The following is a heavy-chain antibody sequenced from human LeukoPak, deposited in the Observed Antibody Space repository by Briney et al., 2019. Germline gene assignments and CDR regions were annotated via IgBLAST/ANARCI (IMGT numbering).Heavy chain of an antibody. CDR2: ISGSGGST. J-gene: IGHJ4*02. CDR3: AKDRSSGSLFDY. V-gene: IGHV3-23*01. D-gene: IGHD1-26*01. Sequence: GGSLRLSCAASGFTFSSYAMSWVRQAPGKGLEWASAISGSGGSTYYADSVKGRFTISRDNSKNTLYLQMNSLRAEDTAVYYCAKDRSSGSLFDYWGQGTLVTVSS. CDR1: GFTFSSYA.